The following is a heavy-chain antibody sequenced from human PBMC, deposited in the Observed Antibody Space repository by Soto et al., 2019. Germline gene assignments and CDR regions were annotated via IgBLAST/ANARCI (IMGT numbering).Heavy chain of an antibody. Sequence: GGSLGLSCAASGFTFSSYAMSWVRQAPGKGLEWVSAISGSGGSTYYADSVKGRFTISRDNSKNTLYLQMNSLRSEDTAVYYCARGFYDSSGYYWGTYYYGMDVWGQGTTVTVSS. CDR3: ARGFYDSSGYYWGTYYYGMDV. D-gene: IGHD3-22*01. J-gene: IGHJ6*02. CDR1: GFTFSSYA. V-gene: IGHV3-23*01. CDR2: ISGSGGST.